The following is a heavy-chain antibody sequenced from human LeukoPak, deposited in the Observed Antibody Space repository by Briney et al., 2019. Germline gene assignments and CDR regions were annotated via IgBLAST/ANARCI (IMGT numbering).Heavy chain of an antibody. CDR3: AKHTSGTKALDY. J-gene: IGHJ4*02. CDR2: ISGSGSST. Sequence: GGSLRLSCAASEFTFNSYAMSWVLQAPGKGLEWFSSISGSGSSTFYADSVKGRFIISRDNSKNTLYLQMNSLRAEDTAVYYCAKHTSGTKALDYWGQGTLVTAS. V-gene: IGHV3-23*01. CDR1: EFTFNSYA. D-gene: IGHD1-1*01.